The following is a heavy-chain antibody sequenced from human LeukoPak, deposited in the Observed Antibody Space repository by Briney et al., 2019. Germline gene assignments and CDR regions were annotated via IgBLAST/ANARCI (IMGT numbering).Heavy chain of an antibody. J-gene: IGHJ4*02. CDR1: GGSFSGYY. D-gene: IGHD6-13*01. CDR3: ASSSSWCGYYFDY. V-gene: IGHV4-34*01. Sequence: PSETLSLTCAVYGGSFSGYYWSWIRQPPGKGLEWIGENNHSGSTNYNPSLKSRVTISVDTSKNQFSLKLSSVTAADTAVYYCASSSSWCGYYFDYWGQGTLVTVSS. CDR2: NNHSGST.